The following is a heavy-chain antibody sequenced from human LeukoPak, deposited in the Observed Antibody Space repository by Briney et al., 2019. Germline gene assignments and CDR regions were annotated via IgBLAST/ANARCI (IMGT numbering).Heavy chain of an antibody. CDR3: AKDGRYGDYYGMDV. Sequence: GGSLRLSCAASGFTFSSYAMSWVRQAPGKGLEWVSGISGTGGNTDHADSVKGRFTISRDNSKNTLYLQMNSLRAEDTAVYYCAKDGRYGDYYGMDVWGQGTTVTVSS. D-gene: IGHD4-17*01. V-gene: IGHV3-23*01. J-gene: IGHJ6*02. CDR1: GFTFSSYA. CDR2: ISGTGGNT.